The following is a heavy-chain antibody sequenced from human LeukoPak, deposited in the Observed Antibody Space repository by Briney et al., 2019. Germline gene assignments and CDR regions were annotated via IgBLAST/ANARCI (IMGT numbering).Heavy chain of an antibody. CDR1: GGXFSGFY. CDR3: ARHESYLNWFDP. Sequence: SETLSLTCTVSGGXFSGFYCSWIRHPPGKRQEWIGYIYHTGTTNYSPSLKSRVTISVDTSKSQCSLKLNSVTAADTAVYHCARHESYLNWFDPWGQGTLVTVSS. J-gene: IGHJ5*02. V-gene: IGHV4-59*08. CDR2: IYHTGTT.